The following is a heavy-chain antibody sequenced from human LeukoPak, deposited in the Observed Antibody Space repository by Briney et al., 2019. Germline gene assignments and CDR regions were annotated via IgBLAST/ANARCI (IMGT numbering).Heavy chain of an antibody. D-gene: IGHD2-21*02. V-gene: IGHV3-23*01. CDR1: GFTFSTSA. Sequence: GGSLRLSCATSGFTFSTSAMSWVRQAPGKGLALVSTISGSGGGTYYADSVKGRFTISRDNSKNTLYLQMNSLRAEDTAVCYCARDLWCGADCYGTFDIWGQGTMVSVSS. J-gene: IGHJ3*02. CDR3: ARDLWCGADCYGTFDI. CDR2: ISGSGGGT.